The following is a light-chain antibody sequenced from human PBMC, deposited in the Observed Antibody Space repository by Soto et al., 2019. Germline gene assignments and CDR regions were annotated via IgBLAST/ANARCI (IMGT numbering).Light chain of an antibody. J-gene: IGLJ2*01. CDR1: SSNIGAGYA. Sequence: QSVLTQPPSVYGAPVQRVTISCNGSSSNIGAGYAVHWYQQRPGTAPKLLISDSDNRPSGVPDRFSGSKSSTSASLAITGLQAEDEADYYCQSYDNSHDWDVIFGGGTKLTVL. CDR2: DSD. CDR3: QSYDNSHDWDVI. V-gene: IGLV1-40*01.